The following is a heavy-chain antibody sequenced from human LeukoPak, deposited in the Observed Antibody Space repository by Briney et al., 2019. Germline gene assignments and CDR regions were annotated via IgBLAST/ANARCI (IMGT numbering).Heavy chain of an antibody. Sequence: PSETLSLTCTVSGGSISSSSYYWGWIRQPPGKGLEWIGSIYYSGSTHYNPSLKSRVTISVDTSKNQFSLKLSSVTAADTAVYCCARDSPYSSSWLDYWGQGTLVTVSS. J-gene: IGHJ4*02. V-gene: IGHV4-39*07. D-gene: IGHD6-13*01. CDR3: ARDSPYSSSWLDY. CDR1: GGSISSSSYY. CDR2: IYYSGST.